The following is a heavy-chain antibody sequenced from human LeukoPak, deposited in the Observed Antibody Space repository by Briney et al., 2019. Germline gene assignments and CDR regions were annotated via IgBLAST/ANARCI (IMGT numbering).Heavy chain of an antibody. J-gene: IGHJ6*03. CDR1: GYTFTGYY. V-gene: IGHV1-2*02. Sequence: ASVKVSCKASGYTFTGYYMHWVRQAPGQGLEWMGWINPNSGGTNYAQKFQGRVTMTRDTSISTAYMELSRLRSDDTAVYYCARVWTLGYYMDVWGKGTTVTVSS. CDR2: INPNSGGT. D-gene: IGHD2-21*01. CDR3: ARVWTLGYYMDV.